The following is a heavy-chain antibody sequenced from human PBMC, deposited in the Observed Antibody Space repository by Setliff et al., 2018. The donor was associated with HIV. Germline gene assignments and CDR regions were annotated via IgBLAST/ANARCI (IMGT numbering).Heavy chain of an antibody. Sequence: SVKVSCKSSAGSFSIFAINWVRQAPGQGLEWMGGMMTIFSTTNYARKFQGRVTITTDESTGTAYMELSNLRSEDTAVYYCATEGAGGSYQRASALDVWGQGTKVTVSS. D-gene: IGHD1-26*01. CDR2: MMTIFSTT. CDR3: ATEGAGGSYQRASALDV. J-gene: IGHJ3*01. CDR1: AGSFSIFA. V-gene: IGHV1-69*05.